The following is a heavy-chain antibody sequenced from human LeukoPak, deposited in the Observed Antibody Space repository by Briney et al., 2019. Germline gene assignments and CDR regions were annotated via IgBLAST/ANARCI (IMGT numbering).Heavy chain of an antibody. CDR2: IYDSEST. J-gene: IGHJ5*02. V-gene: IGHV4-59*08. D-gene: IGHD3-16*01. CDR3: ARQGGGQGSFGGVLNWFDP. CDR1: GASISTYY. Sequence: SETLSLTCTVSGASISTYYWSWIRQPPGKGLEWIGWIGNIYDSESTNYNPSLRSRVTISVDTSKNQFSLKLNSVTAADTAVYYCARQGGGQGSFGGVLNWFDPWGQGTLVTVSS.